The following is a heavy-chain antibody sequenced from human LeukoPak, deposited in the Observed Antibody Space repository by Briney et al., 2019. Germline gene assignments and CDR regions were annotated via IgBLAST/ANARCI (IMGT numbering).Heavy chain of an antibody. CDR1: GFTFSSYA. CDR3: AKGSGLRYFDWLKRGSAAFDI. D-gene: IGHD3-9*01. J-gene: IGHJ3*02. Sequence: HPGGSLRLSCAASGFTFSSYAMSWVRQAPGKGLEWVSAISGSGGSTYYADSVKGRFTISRDNSKNTLYLQMNSLRAEDTAVYYCAKGSGLRYFDWLKRGSAAFDIWGQGTMVTVSS. V-gene: IGHV3-23*01. CDR2: ISGSGGST.